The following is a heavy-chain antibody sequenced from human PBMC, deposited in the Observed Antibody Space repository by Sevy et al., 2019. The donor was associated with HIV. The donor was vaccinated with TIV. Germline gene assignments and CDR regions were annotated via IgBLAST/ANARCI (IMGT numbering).Heavy chain of an antibody. J-gene: IGHJ4*02. V-gene: IGHV3-64*01. CDR1: VFTLSDYA. CDR3: AREDRAEAGTGGFDY. D-gene: IGHD6-19*01. Sequence: GGSPSLSCAASVFTLSDYAMHWGRQAPGTGLEYVSGSRSRGGYIFYANSVKGRFTISRDTSKNTLYLQMGSLRGEDMAVYYCAREDRAEAGTGGFDYWGLGTLVTVSS. CDR2: SRSRGGYI.